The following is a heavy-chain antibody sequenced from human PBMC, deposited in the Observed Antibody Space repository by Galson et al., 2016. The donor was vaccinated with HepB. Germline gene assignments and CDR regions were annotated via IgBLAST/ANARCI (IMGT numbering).Heavy chain of an antibody. CDR3: ARALLSGGTGHSYYFGMDV. Sequence: SLRLSCAASGFTFSNAWMTWVRQAPGKGLEWVGRIKSKSDSGTTDYAAPVKGRFTISRDNSKNTLYLQMNSLGAEDTAMYYCARALLSGGTGHSYYFGMDVWGQGTTVTVSS. D-gene: IGHD1-1*01. V-gene: IGHV3-15*01. CDR2: IKSKSDSGTT. CDR1: GFTFSNAW. J-gene: IGHJ6*02.